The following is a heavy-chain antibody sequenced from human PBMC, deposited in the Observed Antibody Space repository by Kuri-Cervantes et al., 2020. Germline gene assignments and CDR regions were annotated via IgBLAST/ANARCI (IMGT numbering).Heavy chain of an antibody. CDR2: IGTAGDT. D-gene: IGHD3-22*01. CDR1: GFTFSSYD. V-gene: IGHV3-13*01. Sequence: GGSLRLSCAASGFTFSSYDMHWVRQATGKGLEWVSAIGTAGDTYYPGSVKGRFTISRDNSKNTLYLQMNSLRAEDTAVYYCARTFYYYDSSGYYYWGQGTLVTVSS. CDR3: ARTFYYYDSSGYYY. J-gene: IGHJ4*02.